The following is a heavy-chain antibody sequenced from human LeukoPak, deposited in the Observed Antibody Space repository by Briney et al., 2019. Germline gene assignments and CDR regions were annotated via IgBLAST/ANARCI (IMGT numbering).Heavy chain of an antibody. J-gene: IGHJ6*03. Sequence: GASVKVSCKASGGTFSSYAISWVRQAPGQGLEWMGGIIPIFGTANYAQKFQGRVTITADKSTSTAYMELSSLRSEDTAVYYCARGDITMVRGVRNYYYMDVWGKGTTVTISS. V-gene: IGHV1-69*06. CDR1: GGTFSSYA. D-gene: IGHD3-10*01. CDR3: ARGDITMVRGVRNYYYMDV. CDR2: IIPIFGTA.